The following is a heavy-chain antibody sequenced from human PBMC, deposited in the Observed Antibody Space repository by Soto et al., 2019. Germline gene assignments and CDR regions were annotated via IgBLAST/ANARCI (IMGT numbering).Heavy chain of an antibody. CDR3: ARLITIFGTPRWFDP. CDR1: GYTFTSYG. V-gene: IGHV1-18*01. Sequence: ASVKVSCKASGYTFTSYGISWVRQAPGQGLEWMGWISAYNGNTNYAQKLQGRVTMTTDTSTSTAYMELRSLRSDDTAVYYCARLITIFGTPRWFDPWGQGTLVTVSS. CDR2: ISAYNGNT. D-gene: IGHD3-3*01. J-gene: IGHJ5*02.